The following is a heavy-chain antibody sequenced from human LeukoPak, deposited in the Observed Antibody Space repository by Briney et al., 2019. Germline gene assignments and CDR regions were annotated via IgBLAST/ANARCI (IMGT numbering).Heavy chain of an antibody. J-gene: IGHJ4*02. CDR1: GYTFTSYD. Sequence: ASVKVSCKASGYTFTSYDINWVRQATGRGLEWMGWMNPNSGNTGYAQKFQGRVTMTRNTSIGTAYMELSSLRSEDTAVYYCARASSDSYDSSGFDYWGQGTLVTVSS. V-gene: IGHV1-8*01. CDR2: MNPNSGNT. CDR3: ARASSDSYDSSGFDY. D-gene: IGHD3-22*01.